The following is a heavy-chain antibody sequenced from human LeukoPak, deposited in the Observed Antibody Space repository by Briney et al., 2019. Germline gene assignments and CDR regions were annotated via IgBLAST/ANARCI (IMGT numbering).Heavy chain of an antibody. V-gene: IGHV3-33*01. J-gene: IGHJ5*02. CDR2: IWYDGSNK. D-gene: IGHD5-24*01. Sequence: GGSLRLSCAASGFTFSSYGMHWVRQAPGKGLEWVAVIWYDGSNKYYADSVKGRFTISRDNSKNTLYLQMNSLRAEDTAVYYCARDRGPSHNWFDPWGQGTLVTVSS. CDR1: GFTFSSYG. CDR3: ARDRGPSHNWFDP.